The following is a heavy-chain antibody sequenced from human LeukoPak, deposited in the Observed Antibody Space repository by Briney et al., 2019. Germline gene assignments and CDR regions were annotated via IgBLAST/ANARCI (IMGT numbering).Heavy chain of an antibody. CDR3: ARVIAAAGTLAWFDP. Sequence: PSETLSLTCTVSGGSISRYYWSWIRQPAGKGLEWSGRIYTSGSTNYNPSLKSRVTMSVDTSKNQFSLKLSSVTAADTAVYYCARVIAAAGTLAWFDPWGQGTLVTVSS. J-gene: IGHJ5*02. CDR1: GGSISRYY. CDR2: IYTSGST. D-gene: IGHD6-13*01. V-gene: IGHV4-4*07.